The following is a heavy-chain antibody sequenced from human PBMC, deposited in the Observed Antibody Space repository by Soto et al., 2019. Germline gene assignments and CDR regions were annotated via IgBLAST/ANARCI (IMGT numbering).Heavy chain of an antibody. CDR3: ARRGKSSGYAPDY. CDR2: LSHSGRT. Sequence: QVRLQQWGAGLLEPSDTLSLTCAVYGGSFSDYYWNWLRQPPGKGLECIGELSHSGRTDYNPALRSRATISVDTSRNQFSLKLTSVTAADTAVYYCARRGKSSGYAPDYWGQGTLVTVSS. CDR1: GGSFSDYY. D-gene: IGHD5-12*01. V-gene: IGHV4-34*01. J-gene: IGHJ4*02.